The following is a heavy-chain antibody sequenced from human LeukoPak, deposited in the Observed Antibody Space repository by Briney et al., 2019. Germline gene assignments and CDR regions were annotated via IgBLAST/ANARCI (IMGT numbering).Heavy chain of an antibody. J-gene: IGHJ4*02. V-gene: IGHV3-21*01. CDR1: GFTISTYS. D-gene: IGHD3-10*01. Sequence: GGSLRLSCAASGFTISTYSMNWVRQAPGKGLEWVSSISSSSNYIYYADSVKGRSTISRDNAKNSLFLQMNSLRAEDTATYYCWARGGFDYWGQGTLVTVSS. CDR3: WARGGFDY. CDR2: ISSSSNYI.